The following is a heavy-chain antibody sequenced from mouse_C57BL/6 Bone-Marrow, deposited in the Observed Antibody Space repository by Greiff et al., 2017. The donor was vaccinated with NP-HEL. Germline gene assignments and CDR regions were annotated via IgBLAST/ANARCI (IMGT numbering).Heavy chain of an antibody. CDR3: ERVRYYYGSTYARYYYAMDY. Sequence: EVKLVESGGGLVKPGGSLKLSCAASGFTFSSYAMSWVRQTPEKRLEWVATISDGGSYTYYPDNVKGRFTISRDNAKNNLYLQMSYLKSEDKAMYYCERVRYYYGSTYARYYYAMDYWGQGTSVTGSS. J-gene: IGHJ4*01. CDR2: ISDGGSYT. V-gene: IGHV5-4*03. CDR1: GFTFSSYA. D-gene: IGHD1-1*01.